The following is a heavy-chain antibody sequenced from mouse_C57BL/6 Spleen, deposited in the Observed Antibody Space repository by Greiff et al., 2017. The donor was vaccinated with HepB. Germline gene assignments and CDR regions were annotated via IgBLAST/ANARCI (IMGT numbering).Heavy chain of an antibody. J-gene: IGHJ2*01. Sequence: EVKLMESGPGLVKPSQSLSLTCSVTGYSITSGYYWNWIRQFPGNKLEWMGYISYDGSNNYNPSLKNRISITRDTSKNQFFLKLNSVTTEDTATYYCARAYYYGSGYFDYWGQGTTLTVSS. CDR3: ARAYYYGSGYFDY. CDR1: GYSITSGYY. D-gene: IGHD1-1*01. V-gene: IGHV3-6*01. CDR2: ISYDGSN.